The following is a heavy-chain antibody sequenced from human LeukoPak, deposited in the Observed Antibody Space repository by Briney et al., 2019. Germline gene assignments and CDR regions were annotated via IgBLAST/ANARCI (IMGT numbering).Heavy chain of an antibody. V-gene: IGHV3-30*18. CDR2: ISYDGSNK. D-gene: IGHD5-12*01. J-gene: IGHJ6*02. CDR1: GFTFSSYG. CDR3: AKALDERHQWLRFGYYYYYGMDV. Sequence: GGSLRLSCAASGFTFSSYGMHWVRQAPGKGLEWVAVISYDGSNKYYADSVKGRFTISRDNSKNTLYLQMNSLRAEDTAVYYCAKALDERHQWLRFGYYYYYGMDVWGQGTTVTVS.